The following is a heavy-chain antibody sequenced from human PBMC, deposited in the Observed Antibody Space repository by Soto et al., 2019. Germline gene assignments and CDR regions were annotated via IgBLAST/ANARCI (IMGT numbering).Heavy chain of an antibody. Sequence: ASVKVSCKASGYTFTSYAMHWVRQAPGQRLEWMGWINAGNGNTKYSQKFQGRVTITRDTSASTAYMELSSLRSEDTAVYYCARGLRGYSGYGRSLYYRMYVWGQGTTVTVSS. CDR1: GYTFTSYA. D-gene: IGHD5-12*01. CDR2: INAGNGNT. J-gene: IGHJ6*02. CDR3: ARGLRGYSGYGRSLYYRMYV. V-gene: IGHV1-3*01.